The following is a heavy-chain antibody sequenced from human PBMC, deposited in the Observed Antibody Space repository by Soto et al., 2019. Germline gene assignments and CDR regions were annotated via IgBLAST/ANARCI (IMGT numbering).Heavy chain of an antibody. J-gene: IGHJ6*02. V-gene: IGHV4-61*01. CDR3: ARWAVAGVYYYYYYGMDV. CDR1: GGSVSSGSYY. CDR2: IYYSGST. Sequence: QVQLQESGPGLVKPSETLSLTCTVSGGSVSSGSYYWSWIRQPPGKGLEWIGYIYYSGSTNYNPSLKSRVTISVDTSKNQFSLKLSSVTAADTAVYYCARWAVAGVYYYYYYGMDVWGQGTTVTVSS. D-gene: IGHD6-19*01.